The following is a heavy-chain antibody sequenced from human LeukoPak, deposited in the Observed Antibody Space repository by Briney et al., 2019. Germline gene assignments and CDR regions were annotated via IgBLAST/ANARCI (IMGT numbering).Heavy chain of an antibody. J-gene: IGHJ3*02. CDR3: ARRERRNTDAFDI. CDR1: GYSFTSYW. CDR2: IYPADSDT. V-gene: IGHV5-51*01. D-gene: IGHD1-26*01. Sequence: GEPLKTSCKGSGYSFTSYWIGWVRQMPGKGLEWMGIIYPADSDTRYSPSFQGQVTISADKSISTAYLQWSSLKASDTAIYYCARRERRNTDAFDIWGQGTAVIVSS.